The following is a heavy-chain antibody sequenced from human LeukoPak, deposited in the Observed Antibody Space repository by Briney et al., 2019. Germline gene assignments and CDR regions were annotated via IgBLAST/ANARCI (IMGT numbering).Heavy chain of an antibody. V-gene: IGHV3-7*03. J-gene: IGHJ4*02. CDR2: IKEDGSEK. CDR3: AKEFATWGVFDY. D-gene: IGHD2-8*01. CDR1: GFTFSRYW. Sequence: GGSLRLSCAGSGFTFSRYWMSWVRQAPGKGLEWVANIKEDGSEKYYVDSAKGRFTISRDNSKNTLYLQMNSLRAGDTAVYFCAKEFATWGVFDYWGQGTLVTVSS.